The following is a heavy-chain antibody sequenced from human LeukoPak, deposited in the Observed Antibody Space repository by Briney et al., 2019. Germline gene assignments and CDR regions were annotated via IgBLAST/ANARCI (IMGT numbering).Heavy chain of an antibody. J-gene: IGHJ4*02. Sequence: KPSETLSLTCTVSGSSLSNHYCSWSRQPPGKGLEWIGHIYDSGSTTYNPSLKSRVTMSVDTSKNQFSLNLSSVTAADTAVYYCARGRIGGPKAPFDYWGQGTLVTVSS. CDR3: ARGRIGGPKAPFDY. CDR2: IYDSGST. V-gene: IGHV4-59*11. D-gene: IGHD3-16*01. CDR1: GSSLSNHY.